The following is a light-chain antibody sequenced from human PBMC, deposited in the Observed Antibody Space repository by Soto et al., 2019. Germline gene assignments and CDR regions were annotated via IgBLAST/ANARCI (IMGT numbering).Light chain of an antibody. CDR2: DNN. V-gene: IGLV1-44*01. CDR3: AAWDASLNGV. Sequence: QSVLTQPPSASGTPGQRVTISCSGSSSNVGSHTVNWYQQVPGTAPKLLIYDNNRRPSGVPDRFSGSKSATSASLAISGLQSDDEADYYCAAWDASLNGVFGGGTKVTVL. J-gene: IGLJ2*01. CDR1: SSNVGSHT.